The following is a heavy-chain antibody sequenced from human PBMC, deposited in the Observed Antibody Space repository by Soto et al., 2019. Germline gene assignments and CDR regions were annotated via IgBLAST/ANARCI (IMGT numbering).Heavy chain of an antibody. CDR1: GFTFSSYA. V-gene: IGHV3-23*01. Sequence: GGSLRLSCAASGFTFSSYAMSWVRQAPGKGLEWVSAISGSGGSTYYADSVKGRFTISRDNSKNTLYLQMNSLRAEDTAVYYCCIVGATRFLVHDAFDIWGQGTMVTVSS. D-gene: IGHD1-26*01. CDR2: ISGSGGST. J-gene: IGHJ3*02. CDR3: CIVGATRFLVHDAFDI.